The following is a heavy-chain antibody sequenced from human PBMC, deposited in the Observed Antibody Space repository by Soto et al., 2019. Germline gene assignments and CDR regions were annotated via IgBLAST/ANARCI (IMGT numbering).Heavy chain of an antibody. J-gene: IGHJ4*02. CDR2: ISWNSGSI. CDR1: GFTFDDYA. V-gene: IGHV3-9*01. D-gene: IGHD6-19*01. Sequence: QSGGSLRLSCAASGFTFDDYAMHWVRQAPGKGLEWVSGISWNSGSIGYADSVKGRFTISRDNAKNSLYLQMNSLRAEDTALYYCAKDARLAGILYDYWGQGTLVTVSS. CDR3: AKDARLAGILYDY.